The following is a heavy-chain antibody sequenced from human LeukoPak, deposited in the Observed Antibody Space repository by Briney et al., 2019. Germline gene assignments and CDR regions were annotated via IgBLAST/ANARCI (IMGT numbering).Heavy chain of an antibody. CDR2: VWDAGTNT. CDR3: TRAPIGAAGPFDF. Sequence: HPGGSLRLSCAASGFTFSTYAMLWVRQAPGKGLEWVAAVWDAGTNTHYADSVKGRVTISRDNSKNTVYLQMNSLRAEDTAGYYCTRAPIGAAGPFDFWGQGTLVTVSS. J-gene: IGHJ4*02. V-gene: IGHV3-33*08. D-gene: IGHD6-13*01. CDR1: GFTFSTYA.